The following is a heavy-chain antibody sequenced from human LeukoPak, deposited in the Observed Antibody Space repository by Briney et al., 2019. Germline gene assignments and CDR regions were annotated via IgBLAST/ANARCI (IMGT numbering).Heavy chain of an antibody. CDR3: ARDGGRWLQATDY. D-gene: IGHD5-24*01. CDR2: ISYDGSNK. J-gene: IGHJ4*02. V-gene: IGHV3-30*04. CDR1: GFTFSSYA. Sequence: GGSLRLSCAASGFTFSSYAMHWVRQAPGKGLEWVAVISYDGSNKYYADSVKGRFTISRDNSKNTLYLQMNSLRAEDTAVCYCARDGGRWLQATDYWGQGTLVTVSS.